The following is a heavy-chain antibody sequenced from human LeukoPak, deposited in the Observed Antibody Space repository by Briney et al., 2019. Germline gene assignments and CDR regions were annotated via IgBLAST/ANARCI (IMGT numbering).Heavy chain of an antibody. Sequence: ASVKVSCKVSGYTFTDYYMHWVQQAPGKGLEWMGLVDPEDGETIYAEKFQGRVTMTRDTSISTAYMELSRLRSDDTAVYYCARNLAVAGTIWFDPWGQGTLVTVSS. D-gene: IGHD6-19*01. CDR3: ARNLAVAGTIWFDP. V-gene: IGHV1-69-2*01. CDR2: VDPEDGET. J-gene: IGHJ5*02. CDR1: GYTFTDYY.